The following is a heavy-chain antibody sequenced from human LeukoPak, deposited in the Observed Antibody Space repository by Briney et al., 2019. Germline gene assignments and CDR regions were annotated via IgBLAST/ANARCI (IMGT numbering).Heavy chain of an antibody. CDR3: ARGSPYCSSTSCYPTYYYYMDV. V-gene: IGHV1-69*05. J-gene: IGHJ6*03. D-gene: IGHD2-2*01. CDR1: GGTFSSYA. CDR2: IIPIFGTA. Sequence: AASVTVSCKASGGTFSSYAISWVRQAPGQGLEWMGGIIPIFGTANYAQKFQGRVTITTDESTSTAYMELSSLRSEDTAVYYCARGSPYCSSTSCYPTYYYYMDVWGKGTTVTVSS.